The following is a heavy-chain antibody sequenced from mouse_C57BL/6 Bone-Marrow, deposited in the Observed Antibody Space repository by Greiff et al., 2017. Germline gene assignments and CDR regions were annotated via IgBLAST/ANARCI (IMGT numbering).Heavy chain of an antibody. V-gene: IGHV1-50*01. CDR1: GYTFTSYW. J-gene: IGHJ4*01. Sequence: QVQLKQPGAELVKPGASVKLSCTASGYTFTSYWMQWVKQRPGQGLEWIGEIDPSDSYTNYNQKFKGKATLTVDTSSSTAYMQLSSLTSEDSAVYYCARGGKFITTVVGAMDYWGQGTSVTVSA. CDR2: IDPSDSYT. CDR3: ARGGKFITTVVGAMDY. D-gene: IGHD1-1*01.